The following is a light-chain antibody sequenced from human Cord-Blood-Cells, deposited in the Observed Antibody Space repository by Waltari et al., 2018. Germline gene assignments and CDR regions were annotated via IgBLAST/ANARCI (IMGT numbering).Light chain of an antibody. Sequence: DIQMLQSPSSLSASVGDRVTITCRASQGISNYLAWSEQQPGKVPKLRIYAASTLQSGVPCRFSGSGSGSECTLAISRLQPEDVATYYCQKYNSAPCTFGPGTKVDIK. CDR2: AAS. CDR3: QKYNSAPCT. V-gene: IGKV1-27*01. J-gene: IGKJ3*01. CDR1: QGISNY.